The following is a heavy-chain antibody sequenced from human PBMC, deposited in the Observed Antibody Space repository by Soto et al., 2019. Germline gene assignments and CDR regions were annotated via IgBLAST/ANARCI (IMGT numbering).Heavy chain of an antibody. CDR3: ARDRRITIFGVVIIRGYYYYGMDV. CDR1: GYTFTSYY. V-gene: IGHV1-46*01. J-gene: IGHJ6*02. CDR2: INPSGGST. D-gene: IGHD3-3*01. Sequence: ASVKVSCKASGYTFTSYYVHWVRQAPGQGLEWMGIINPSGGSTSYAQKFQGRVTMTRDTSTSTVYMELSSLRSEDTAVYYCARDRRITIFGVVIIRGYYYYGMDVWGQRTTVTVSS.